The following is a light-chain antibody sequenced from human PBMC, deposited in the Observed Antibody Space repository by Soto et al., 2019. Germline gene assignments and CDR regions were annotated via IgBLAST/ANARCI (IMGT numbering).Light chain of an antibody. J-gene: IGKJ1*01. CDR2: GAS. V-gene: IGKV3-15*01. CDR3: QQYNNWPWT. CDR1: QTVSSY. Sequence: MTQSAAILVDSTGERSKRSCRAIQTVSSYLAWYQQKPGQAPRLLICGASTRPTGIPARFSGSGSGTDFTLTISSLQSEDFAAYSCQQYNNWPWTFGQGTKVDIK.